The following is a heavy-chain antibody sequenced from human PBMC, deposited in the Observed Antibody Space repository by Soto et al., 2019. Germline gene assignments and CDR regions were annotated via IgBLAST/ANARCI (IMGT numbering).Heavy chain of an antibody. Sequence: GGSLRLSCAASGFTFSSYSMNWVRQAPGKGLEWVSSISSSSSSYIYYADSVKGRFTISRDNAKNSLYLQMNSLRAEDTAVYYCARNHHQLLSFDYWGQGTLVTVSS. CDR1: GFTFSSYS. CDR3: ARNHHQLLSFDY. J-gene: IGHJ4*02. D-gene: IGHD2-2*01. V-gene: IGHV3-21*01. CDR2: ISSSSSSYI.